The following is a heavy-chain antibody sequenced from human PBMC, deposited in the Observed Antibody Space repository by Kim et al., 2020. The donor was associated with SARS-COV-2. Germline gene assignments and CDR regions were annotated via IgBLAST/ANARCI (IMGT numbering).Heavy chain of an antibody. CDR1: GGSFSGYY. CDR2: INHSGST. J-gene: IGHJ5*02. D-gene: IGHD3-22*01. V-gene: IGHV4-34*01. Sequence: SETLSLTCAVYGGSFSGYYWSWIRQPPGKGLEWIGEINHSGSTNYNPSLKSRVTISVDTSKNQFSLKLSSVTAADTAVYYCARGHGYDSSGNNWFDPWGQGTLVTVSS. CDR3: ARGHGYDSSGNNWFDP.